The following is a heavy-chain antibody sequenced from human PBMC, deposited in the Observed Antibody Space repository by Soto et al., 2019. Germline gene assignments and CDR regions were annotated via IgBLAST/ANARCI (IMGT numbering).Heavy chain of an antibody. CDR3: AKAARDCGGDCYSSYFDY. D-gene: IGHD2-21*02. J-gene: IGHJ4*02. V-gene: IGHV3-23*01. CDR1: RFTFGGYA. Sequence: LXLSCSSSRFTFGGYAMSWVRQAPGKGLEWFSGITGNAANTVYADSVKGRFTISRDNSKNALYLQLNSLRAEDTAVYFCAKAARDCGGDCYSSYFDYWGQGALVTVSS. CDR2: ITGNAANT.